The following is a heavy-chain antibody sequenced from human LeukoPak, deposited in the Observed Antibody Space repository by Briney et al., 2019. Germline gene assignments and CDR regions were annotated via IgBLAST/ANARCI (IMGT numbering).Heavy chain of an antibody. Sequence: GGSLRLSCAASGFTFSSFSMNWVRQAPGKGLEWISFITSSGGTIYYSDSVKGRFTISRDNAKNSLYLQMNSLRAEDTAVYYCARDLNIVGARPLFDYWGQGTLVTVSS. J-gene: IGHJ4*02. CDR2: ITSSGGTI. D-gene: IGHD1-26*01. CDR1: GFTFSSFS. CDR3: ARDLNIVGARPLFDY. V-gene: IGHV3-48*04.